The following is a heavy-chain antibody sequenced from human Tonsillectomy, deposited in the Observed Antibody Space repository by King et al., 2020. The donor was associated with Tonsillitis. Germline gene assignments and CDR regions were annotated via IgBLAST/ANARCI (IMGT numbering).Heavy chain of an antibody. J-gene: IGHJ4*02. Sequence: VQLVESGGGLVKPGGSLRLSCAASGFTFSSYSMNWVRQAPGKGLEWVSSISSSSSYIYYADSVKGRFTISRDNAKNSLYLQMNSLRAEDTAVYYCASTNYDFWSGYSSSSGFDYWGQGTLVTVSS. CDR3: ASTNYDFWSGYSSSSGFDY. CDR2: ISSSSSYI. V-gene: IGHV3-21*01. CDR1: GFTFSSYS. D-gene: IGHD3-3*01.